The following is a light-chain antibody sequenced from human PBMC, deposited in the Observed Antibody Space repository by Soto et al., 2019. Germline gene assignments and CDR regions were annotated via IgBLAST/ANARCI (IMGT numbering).Light chain of an antibody. CDR1: QSINTY. J-gene: IGKJ1*01. CDR3: KESYSFLWGT. Sequence: DIQMTQSPSSLSASVGDRVTITCRTSQSINTYLNWYQQKPGKAPKLLIYGASSLQSGVPLRFSDSGSGTDFTLTITTLQPEEFANYYCKESYSFLWGTCGQGTKVEIK. V-gene: IGKV1-39*01. CDR2: GAS.